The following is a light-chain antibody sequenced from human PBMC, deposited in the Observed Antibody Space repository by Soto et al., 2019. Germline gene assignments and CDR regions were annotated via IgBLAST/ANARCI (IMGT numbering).Light chain of an antibody. CDR1: QSVSSN. J-gene: IGKJ1*01. V-gene: IGKV3-20*01. CDR2: GAS. Sequence: EIVLTQSPATLSLSPGESATLSCRASQSVSSNLAWYQQKPGQAPRLLISGASGRATGIPVRFSSGGSETDFTLTISSLEPEDFAVYYCQHYGTSWWTFGQGTKVE. CDR3: QHYGTSWWT.